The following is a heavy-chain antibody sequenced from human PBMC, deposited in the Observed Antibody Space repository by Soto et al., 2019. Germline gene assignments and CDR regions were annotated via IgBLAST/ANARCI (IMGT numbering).Heavy chain of an antibody. D-gene: IGHD6-19*01. CDR2: VSHDGRNT. V-gene: IGHV3-30*03. CDR3: ARGGRKWLVTSDFHY. J-gene: IGHJ4*02. Sequence: VQLVESGGGVVQPGRSLRLSCAASGFTFSDYAMHWVRQAPGKGLAWVAVVSHDGRNTHYADSVKGRVTISRDGSKGPVAVEMTRLRAEDTAVYYCARGGRKWLVTSDFHYWGEGALVTVSS. CDR1: GFTFSDYA.